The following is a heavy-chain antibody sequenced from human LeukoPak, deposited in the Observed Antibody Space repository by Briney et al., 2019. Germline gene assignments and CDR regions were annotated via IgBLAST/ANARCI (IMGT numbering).Heavy chain of an antibody. V-gene: IGHV3-11*06. D-gene: IGHD3-3*01. Sequence: PGGSLRLSCAASGFTFSDYYMSWIRQAPGKGLEWVSYISSSSSYTNYADSVKGLFTISRDNAKNSLYLQMNSLRAEDTAVYYCAREGYECGYGMDVWGQGTTVTVSS. CDR1: GFTFSDYY. CDR3: AREGYECGYGMDV. CDR2: ISSSSSYT. J-gene: IGHJ6*02.